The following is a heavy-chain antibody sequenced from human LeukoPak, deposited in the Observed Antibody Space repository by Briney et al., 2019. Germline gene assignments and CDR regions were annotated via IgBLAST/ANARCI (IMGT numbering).Heavy chain of an antibody. CDR2: IIPIFGTA. V-gene: IGHV1-69*13. Sequence: ASVKVSCKASGGTFSSYAISWVRQAPGQGLEWMGGIIPIFGTANYAQKFQGRVTITADESTSTAYMELSSLRSEDTAVYYCASRHYYDSSEAKDYYYYYMDVWGKGTTVTVSS. CDR1: GGTFSSYA. CDR3: ASRHYYDSSEAKDYYYYYMDV. J-gene: IGHJ6*03. D-gene: IGHD3-22*01.